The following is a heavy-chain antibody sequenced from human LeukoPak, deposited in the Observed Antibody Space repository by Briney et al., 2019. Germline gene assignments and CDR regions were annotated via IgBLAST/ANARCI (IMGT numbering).Heavy chain of an antibody. CDR3: ARHHVIAANRIGLYYYGMDV. J-gene: IGHJ6*02. CDR1: GYTFTGYD. V-gene: IGHV1-2*02. D-gene: IGHD6-25*01. Sequence: ASVKVSCKASGYTFTGYDMHWVRQAPGQGLEWMGWINPNSGGTNYAQKFQGRVTMTRDTSISTAYMELSRLRSDDTAVYYCARHHVIAANRIGLYYYGMDVWGQGTTVTVSS. CDR2: INPNSGGT.